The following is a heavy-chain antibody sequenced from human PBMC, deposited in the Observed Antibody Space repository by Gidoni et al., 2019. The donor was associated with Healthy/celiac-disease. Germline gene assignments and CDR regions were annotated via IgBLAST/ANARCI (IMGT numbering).Heavy chain of an antibody. CDR1: GLTFDDYA. CDR2: ISWNSGSI. V-gene: IGHV3-9*01. Sequence: EVQLVESGGGLVQPGRSLRLSCAASGLTFDDYAMHWVRQAPGKGLEWVSGISWNSGSIGYADSVKGRFTISRDNAKNSLYLQMNSLRAEDTALYYCAKALGVAQIDGPGYWGQGTLVTVSS. J-gene: IGHJ4*02. D-gene: IGHD3-3*01. CDR3: AKALGVAQIDGPGY.